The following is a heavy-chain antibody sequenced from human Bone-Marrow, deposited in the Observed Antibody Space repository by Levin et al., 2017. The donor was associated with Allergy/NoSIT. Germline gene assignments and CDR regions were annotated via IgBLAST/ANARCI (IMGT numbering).Heavy chain of an antibody. CDR2: IYYSGST. CDR3: AREVAYDGPSDYSGMDV. CDR1: GGSISSSSYY. Sequence: SQTLSLTCTVSGGSISSSSYYWGWIRQPPGKGLEWIGTIYYSGSTYYNPSLKSRVTISIDMSKNQFSLKLSPVTAADTAVYYCAREVAYDGPSDYSGMDVWRQGTPVTVSS. J-gene: IGHJ6*02. D-gene: IGHD5-12*01. V-gene: IGHV4-39*07.